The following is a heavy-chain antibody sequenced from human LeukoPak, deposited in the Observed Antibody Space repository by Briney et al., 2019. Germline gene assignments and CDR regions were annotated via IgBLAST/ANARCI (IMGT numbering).Heavy chain of an antibody. CDR1: GYSFTSYW. CDR2: IYPSDSDT. D-gene: IGHD5-18*01. J-gene: IGHJ3*02. V-gene: IGHV5-51*01. Sequence: GESLKISCKGSGYSFTSYWIGWVRQMPGKGLEWMGIIYPSDSDTRYSPSFQGQVTISADKSISTAYLQWSSLKASDTAMYYCARRRGNTAMVKGAFDIWGQGTTVTVSS. CDR3: ARRRGNTAMVKGAFDI.